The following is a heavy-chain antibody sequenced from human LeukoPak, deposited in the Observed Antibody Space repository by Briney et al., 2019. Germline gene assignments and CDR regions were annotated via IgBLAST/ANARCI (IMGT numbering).Heavy chain of an antibody. CDR2: INHSGGT. V-gene: IGHV4-34*01. Sequence: SQTLSLTCAVYGGSFSDYSWCWIRQPPRKGLERIGEINHSGGTNPNPSLTSRGLMSVEMSKNQFSLNVRFVTAADTAVYYCARVGYSYSINDWSRTGLRAYPTKHYYYMYVWGKGTTVTVSS. CDR3: ARVGYSYSINDWSRTGLRAYPTKHYYYMYV. J-gene: IGHJ6*03. CDR1: GGSFSDYS. D-gene: IGHD5-18*01.